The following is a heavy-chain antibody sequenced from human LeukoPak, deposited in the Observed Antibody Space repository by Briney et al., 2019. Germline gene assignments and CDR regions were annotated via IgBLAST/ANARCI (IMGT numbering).Heavy chain of an antibody. CDR3: ARASVDWLSIHRSLDY. Sequence: SETLSLTCTVSGGSISSGGYYWSWIRQHPGKGLEWIGYIYYSGSTYYNPSLKSRVTISVDTSKNQFSLKLSFVTAADTAVYYCARASVDWLSIHRSLDYWGQGTLVTVSS. D-gene: IGHD3-9*01. J-gene: IGHJ4*02. V-gene: IGHV4-31*03. CDR2: IYYSGST. CDR1: GGSISSGGYY.